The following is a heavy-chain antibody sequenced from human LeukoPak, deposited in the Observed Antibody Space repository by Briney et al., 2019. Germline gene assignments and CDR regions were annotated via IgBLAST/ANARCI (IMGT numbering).Heavy chain of an antibody. CDR3: ARWTDYDSSGYNYFDY. Sequence: ASVKVSCKASGYTFTGYYMHWVRQAPGQGREWMGWINPNSGGTNYAQKFQGGGTMTRDTSISTAYMEMSRLRSDDTAVYYCARWTDYDSSGYNYFDYWGQGTLVTVSS. CDR1: GYTFTGYY. J-gene: IGHJ4*02. CDR2: INPNSGGT. D-gene: IGHD3-22*01. V-gene: IGHV1-2*02.